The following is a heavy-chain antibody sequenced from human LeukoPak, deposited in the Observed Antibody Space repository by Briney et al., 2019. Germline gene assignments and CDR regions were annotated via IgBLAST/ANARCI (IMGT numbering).Heavy chain of an antibody. J-gene: IGHJ4*02. Sequence: GGSLRLSCAASRFTFSSYETNWVRQAPGKGLEWVSYISGSGIKHYADSVKGRFTISRDNAKNPLYLQMNSLRAEDTAVYYCARRSPNYYFDYWGQGTPVTVSS. V-gene: IGHV3-48*03. CDR3: ARRSPNYYFDY. CDR1: RFTFSSYE. CDR2: ISGSGIK.